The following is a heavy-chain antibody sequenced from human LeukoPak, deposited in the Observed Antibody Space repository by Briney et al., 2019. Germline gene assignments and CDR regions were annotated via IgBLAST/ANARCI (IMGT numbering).Heavy chain of an antibody. J-gene: IGHJ3*02. CDR1: GFTFSNAW. Sequence: GGSLRLSCAASGFTFSNAWMSWVRQAPGKGLEWVGRIKSKTDGGTTDYAAPVKGRFTISRDDSKNTLYLQMNSLRTEDTAVYYCTTAPYGNAFDIWGQGTMVTVSS. CDR2: IKSKTDGGTT. V-gene: IGHV3-15*01. D-gene: IGHD3-10*01. CDR3: TTAPYGNAFDI.